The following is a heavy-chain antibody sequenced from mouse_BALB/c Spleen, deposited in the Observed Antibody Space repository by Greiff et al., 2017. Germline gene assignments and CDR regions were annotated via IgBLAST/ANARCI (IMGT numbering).Heavy chain of an antibody. CDR3: ARHAPKLIYYFDY. CDR1: GFTFSSYT. CDR2: ISNGGGST. V-gene: IGHV5-12-2*01. D-gene: IGHD2-4*01. J-gene: IGHJ2*01. Sequence: EVMLVESGGGLVQPGGSLKLSCAASGFTFSSYTMSWVRQTPEKRLEWVAYISNGGGSTYYPDTVKGRFTISRDNAKNTLYLQMSSLKSEDTAMYYCARHAPKLIYYFDYWGQGTTLTVSS.